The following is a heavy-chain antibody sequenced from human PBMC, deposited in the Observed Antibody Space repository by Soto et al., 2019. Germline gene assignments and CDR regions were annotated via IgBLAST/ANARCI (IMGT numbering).Heavy chain of an antibody. CDR1: GFTFSSYS. CDR2: ISSSSSSYI. Sequence: SGGSLRLSCAASGFTFSSYSMNWVRQAPGKGLEWVSSISSSSSSYIYYADSVKGRFTISRDNAKNSLYLQMNSLRAEDTAVYYCARDPELPHCGGDCYSGFDYWGQGTLVTVSS. D-gene: IGHD2-21*02. CDR3: ARDPELPHCGGDCYSGFDY. J-gene: IGHJ4*02. V-gene: IGHV3-21*01.